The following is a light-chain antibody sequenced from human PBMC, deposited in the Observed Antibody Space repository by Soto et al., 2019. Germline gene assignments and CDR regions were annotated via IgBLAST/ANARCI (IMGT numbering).Light chain of an antibody. CDR1: QSLLHSNGKNY. J-gene: IGKJ5*01. Sequence: DCVMTQSPLSLAVTPGEPAAISCRSNQSLLHSNGKNYLDWFLQKPGQSKQVLINLGSNRASGVPDRLRGSESGTDFTLKISRVEAEDVGVYYCMQGLQIPITFGQGTQVEVK. CDR3: MQGLQIPIT. CDR2: LGS. V-gene: IGKV2-28*01.